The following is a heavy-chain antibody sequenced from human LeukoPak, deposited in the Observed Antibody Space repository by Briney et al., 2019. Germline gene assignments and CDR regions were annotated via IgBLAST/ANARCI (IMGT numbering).Heavy chain of an antibody. CDR1: GYTFTSYG. CDR3: ARPLRSDGSSENFYYYYYYLDV. D-gene: IGHD6-13*01. J-gene: IGHJ6*03. V-gene: IGHV1-18*01. CDR2: ISAYNGNT. Sequence: ASVKVSCKASGYTFTSYGISWVRQAPGQGLEWMGWISAYNGNTNYAQKLQGRVTMTTDTSTSTAYMELRSLRSDDTAVYYCARPLRSDGSSENFYYYYYYLDVWGIGTTVTVSS.